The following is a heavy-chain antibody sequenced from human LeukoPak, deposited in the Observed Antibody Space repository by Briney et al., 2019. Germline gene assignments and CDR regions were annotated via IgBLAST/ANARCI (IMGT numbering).Heavy chain of an antibody. D-gene: IGHD3-22*01. J-gene: IGHJ3*02. CDR2: IHGSGVTT. CDR3: AKGPPLYYYDSSAAFDI. CDR1: AFSFSSFA. Sequence: GGSLRLSCAASAFSFSSFAMTWVRQAPGKGLEWVSGIHGSGVTTYYADSVKGRFTISRDNSKNTLYLQMNSLRAEDTAVYYCAKGPPLYYYDSSAAFDIWGQGTMVTVSS. V-gene: IGHV3-23*01.